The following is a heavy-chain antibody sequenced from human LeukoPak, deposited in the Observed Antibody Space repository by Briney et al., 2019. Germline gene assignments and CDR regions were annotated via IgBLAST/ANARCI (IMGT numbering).Heavy chain of an antibody. CDR1: GYTLTELS. J-gene: IGHJ4*02. Sequence: ASVKVSCKVSGYTLTELSMHWVRQAPGKGLEWMGGFDPEDGEAIHAQKFQGRVTMTEDTSTDTAYMELSSLRSEDTAVYYCATDLKRGVDYWGQGTLVTVSS. CDR3: ATDLKRGVDY. V-gene: IGHV1-24*01. CDR2: FDPEDGEA. D-gene: IGHD1-1*01.